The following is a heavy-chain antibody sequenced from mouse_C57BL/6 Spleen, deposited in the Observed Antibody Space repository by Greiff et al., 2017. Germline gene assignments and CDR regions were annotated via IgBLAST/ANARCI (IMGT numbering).Heavy chain of an antibody. D-gene: IGHD2-5*01. CDR2: IDPSDSYT. V-gene: IGHV1-69*01. CDR3: ARKDYSNYWFAY. Sequence: QVQLQQSGTELVMPGASVKLSCKASGYTFTSYWMHWVKQRPGQGLEWIGEIDPSDSYTNYNQKFKGKSTLTVDKSSSTAYMQLSSLTSEDSAVYYCARKDYSNYWFAYWGQGTLVTVSA. J-gene: IGHJ3*01. CDR1: GYTFTSYW.